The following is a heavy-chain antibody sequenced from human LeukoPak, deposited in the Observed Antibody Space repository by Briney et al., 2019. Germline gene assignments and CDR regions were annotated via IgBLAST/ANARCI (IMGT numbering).Heavy chain of an antibody. D-gene: IGHD3-10*01. Sequence: ASVKVSCKASGYTFTSHGISWVRQAPGQGLEWMGWISTYNGNTNYAQKFQGRVTITADESTSTAYMELSSLRSEDTAVYCCARDRLFSSYYYGSGSSYYYYYMDVWGKGTTVTISS. CDR2: ISTYNGNT. CDR1: GYTFTSHG. CDR3: ARDRLFSSYYYGSGSSYYYYYMDV. V-gene: IGHV1-18*01. J-gene: IGHJ6*03.